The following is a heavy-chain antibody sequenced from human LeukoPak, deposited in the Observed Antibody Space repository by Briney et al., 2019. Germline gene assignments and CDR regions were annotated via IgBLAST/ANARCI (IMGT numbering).Heavy chain of an antibody. Sequence: GGSLRLSCAASGFTFDDYGMSWVRQAPGKGLEWVSGINWNGDRTGYADSVKGRFTISRDNAKNSLYLLMNSLRAEDTALYYCARGQRYYGSGSPSPHWGQGTLVTVSS. D-gene: IGHD3-10*01. J-gene: IGHJ4*02. V-gene: IGHV3-20*04. CDR3: ARGQRYYGSGSPSPH. CDR2: INWNGDRT. CDR1: GFTFDDYG.